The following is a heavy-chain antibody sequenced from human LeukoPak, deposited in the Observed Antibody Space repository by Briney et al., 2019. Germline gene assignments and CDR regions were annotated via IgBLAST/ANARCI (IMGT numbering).Heavy chain of an antibody. CDR1: GFTFSSYS. CDR2: ISSSSSTI. V-gene: IGHV3-48*04. CDR3: ASPLTGRVIGY. D-gene: IGHD1-14*01. J-gene: IGHJ4*02. Sequence: GGSLRLSCAASGFTFSSYSMNWVRQAPGKGLEWVSYISSSSSTIYYADSVKGRFTISRDNAKNSLYLQVNSLRAEGTAVYYCASPLTGRVIGYWGQGTLVTVSS.